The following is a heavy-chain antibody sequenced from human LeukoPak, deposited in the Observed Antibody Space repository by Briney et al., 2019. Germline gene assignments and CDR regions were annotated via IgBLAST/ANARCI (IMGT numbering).Heavy chain of an antibody. Sequence: QRGGSLRLSCAASGFTFDSSAMSWVRQAPGKGLVWVSHINSDGSWTSYADSVKGRFTISKDNAKNTVYLQMNSLRAEDTAVYYCVSFYETYWGRGTLVTVSS. V-gene: IGHV3-74*01. D-gene: IGHD2/OR15-2a*01. CDR2: INSDGSWT. CDR3: VSFYETY. CDR1: GFTFDSSA. J-gene: IGHJ4*02.